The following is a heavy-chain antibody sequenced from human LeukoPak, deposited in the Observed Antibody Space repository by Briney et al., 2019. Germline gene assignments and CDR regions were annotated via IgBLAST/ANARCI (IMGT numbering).Heavy chain of an antibody. CDR2: IYYSGST. D-gene: IGHD1-26*01. CDR1: GGSISSFY. CDR3: ARTSYPNDAFDI. V-gene: IGHV4-59*01. J-gene: IGHJ3*02. Sequence: SETLSLTCTVSGGSISSFYWSWIRQPPGKGLEWIGYIYYSGSTNYNPSLKSRVTISVDTSKNQFSLKLSSVTAADTAVYYCARTSYPNDAFDIWGQGTMVTVSS.